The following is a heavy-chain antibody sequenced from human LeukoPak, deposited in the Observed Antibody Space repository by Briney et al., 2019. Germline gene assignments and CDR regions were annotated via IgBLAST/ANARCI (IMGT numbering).Heavy chain of an antibody. V-gene: IGHV4-39*07. J-gene: IGHJ4*02. CDR2: IYYGENT. D-gene: IGHD6-19*01. Sequence: SETLSLTCTVSGGSISSGPYYWGWIRQPPGKGLEWIGNIYYGENTYYNPSLKSRVTISVDTSKNQFSLKLSSVTAADTAVYYCARGIAVAGNVLDYWGQGTLVTVSS. CDR1: GGSISSGPYY. CDR3: ARGIAVAGNVLDY.